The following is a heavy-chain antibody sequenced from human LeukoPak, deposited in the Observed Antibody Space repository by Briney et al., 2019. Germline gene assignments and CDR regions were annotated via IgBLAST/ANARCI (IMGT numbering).Heavy chain of an antibody. Sequence: SVKVSCKASGGTFSSYAISWVRQAPGQGLEWMGRIIPILGIANYAQKFQGRVTITADKSTSTAYVELSSLRSEDTAVYYCARDIKYSGYDHMPISWGQGTLVTVSS. CDR1: GGTFSSYA. D-gene: IGHD5-12*01. J-gene: IGHJ4*02. CDR2: IIPILGIA. CDR3: ARDIKYSGYDHMPIS. V-gene: IGHV1-69*04.